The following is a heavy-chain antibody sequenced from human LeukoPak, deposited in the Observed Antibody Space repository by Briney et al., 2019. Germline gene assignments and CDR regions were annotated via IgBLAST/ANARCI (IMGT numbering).Heavy chain of an antibody. CDR3: ARDCSSTSCYTASFDY. J-gene: IGHJ4*02. Sequence: SETLSLTCTVSGGSISSYYWSWIRQPAGKGLEWIERIYTSGSTNYHPSLKSRVTMSIDTSKNQFSLKLSSVTAADTAVYHCARDCSSTSCYTASFDYWGQGTLVTVSS. V-gene: IGHV4-4*07. D-gene: IGHD2-2*02. CDR2: IYTSGST. CDR1: GGSISSYY.